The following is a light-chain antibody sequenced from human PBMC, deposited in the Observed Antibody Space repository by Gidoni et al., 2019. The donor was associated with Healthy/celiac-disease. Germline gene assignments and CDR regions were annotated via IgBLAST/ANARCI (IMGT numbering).Light chain of an antibody. CDR2: GAS. CDR3: QQYGSSPRS. V-gene: IGKV3-20*01. Sequence: EIVLTQSPGTLSLSPGERATLSSRASQSVSSSYLAWYQQKPGKAPRLLIYGASSRATGIPDRFSGSGSGTDFTLTISRLEPEDFAVYYCQQYGSSPRSFXXXTKLEIK. J-gene: IGKJ2*04. CDR1: QSVSSSY.